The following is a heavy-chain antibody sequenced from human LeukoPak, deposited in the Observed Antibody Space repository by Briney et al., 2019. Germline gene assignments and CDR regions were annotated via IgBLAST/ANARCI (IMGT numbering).Heavy chain of an antibody. Sequence: PGGSLRLSCAASGFTFSTYSMNWVRQAPGERLEWLSYISGDSNTIYYADSVKGRFTISRDNAKTSLYLQMNTLRDEDTAVYYCARYSGYYLSYFDYWGQGTLVTVPS. CDR3: ARYSGYYLSYFDY. V-gene: IGHV3-48*02. CDR1: GFTFSTYS. J-gene: IGHJ4*02. CDR2: ISGDSNTI. D-gene: IGHD3-22*01.